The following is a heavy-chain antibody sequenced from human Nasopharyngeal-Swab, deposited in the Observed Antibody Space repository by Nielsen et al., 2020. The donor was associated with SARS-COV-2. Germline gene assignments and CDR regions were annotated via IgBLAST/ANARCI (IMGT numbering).Heavy chain of an antibody. J-gene: IGHJ6*02. V-gene: IGHV4-39*07. CDR2: IYYSGST. CDR3: VGSSWYGDYYYYFGMDV. D-gene: IGHD6-13*01. CDR1: GGSISSSSYY. Sequence: SETLSLTCTVSGGSISSSSYYWGWIRQPPGKGLEWIGSIYYSGSTYYNPSIKSRVTISVDTSQNQFSLKLSSVSAADTAVYYCVGSSWYGDYYYYFGMDVWGQGTTVTVSS.